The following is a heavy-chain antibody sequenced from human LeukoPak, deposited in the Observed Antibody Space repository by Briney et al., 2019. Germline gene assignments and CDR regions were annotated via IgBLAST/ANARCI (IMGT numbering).Heavy chain of an antibody. CDR2: INHSGST. D-gene: IGHD1-26*01. CDR3: ARHPTEWELRLSLDY. J-gene: IGHJ4*02. Sequence: KSSETLSLTCAVYGGSFSAYYWSWIRQPPGKGLEWIGEINHSGSTNYNPSLKSRVVISVDTSKSQFSLNMTSVAAADTAVYYCARHPTEWELRLSLDYWGQGILVTVSS. V-gene: IGHV4-34*01. CDR1: GGSFSAYY.